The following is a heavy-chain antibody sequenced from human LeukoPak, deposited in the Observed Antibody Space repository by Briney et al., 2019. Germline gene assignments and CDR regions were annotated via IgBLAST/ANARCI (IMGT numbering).Heavy chain of an antibody. J-gene: IGHJ5*02. D-gene: IGHD3-10*01. V-gene: IGHV3-23*01. CDR1: GFTFSSYA. CDR3: ARGRMSGITMVRGARNWFDP. CDR2: ISGSGRST. Sequence: GGSLRLSCAASGFTFSSYAMTWVRQAPGKGLEWVSTISGSGRSTYYADSVKGRFTISRDNSKNTLYLQMNSLRAEDTAVYYCARGRMSGITMVRGARNWFDPWGQGTLVTVSS.